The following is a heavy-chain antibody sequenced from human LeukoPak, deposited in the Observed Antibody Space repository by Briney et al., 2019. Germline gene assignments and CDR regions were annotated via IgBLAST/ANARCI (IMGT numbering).Heavy chain of an antibody. CDR1: GGSISSSSYY. CDR2: IYYSGST. Sequence: SETLSLTCTVSGGSISSSSYYWGWIRQPPGTGLEWIGSIYYSGSTYYNASLKSRVTISVDTSKNQFSLKLTSVTAADTAVYYCARRETWFGDPSLPSAFDIWGQGTMVTVSS. J-gene: IGHJ3*02. CDR3: ARRETWFGDPSLPSAFDI. V-gene: IGHV4-39*01. D-gene: IGHD3-10*01.